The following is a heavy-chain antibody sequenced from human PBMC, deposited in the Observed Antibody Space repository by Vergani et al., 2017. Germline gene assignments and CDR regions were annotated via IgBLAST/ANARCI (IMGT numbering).Heavy chain of an antibody. Sequence: QVQLQQWGAGLLKPSETLSLTCAVYGRSFSGYYWSWIRQPPGKGLEWIGEINHSGSTNYNPSLKSRVTISVDTSKNQFSLKLSSVTAADTAVYYCARGPFAKVIYGGKLSWFDPWGQGTLVTVSS. V-gene: IGHV4-34*01. CDR3: ARGPFAKVIYGGKLSWFDP. CDR1: GRSFSGYY. D-gene: IGHD4-23*01. CDR2: INHSGST. J-gene: IGHJ5*02.